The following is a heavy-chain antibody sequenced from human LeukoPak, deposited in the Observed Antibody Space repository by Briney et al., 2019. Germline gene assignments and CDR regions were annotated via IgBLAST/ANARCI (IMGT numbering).Heavy chain of an antibody. CDR3: ARELTIAVADPFDY. J-gene: IGHJ4*02. CDR2: INSDGSST. Sequence: GGSLRLSCAASGLTFSSYSMNWVRQAPGKGLEWVSRINSDGSSTSYADSVKGRFTISRDNAKNTLYLQMNSLRAEDTAVYYCARELTIAVADPFDYWGQGTLVTVSS. D-gene: IGHD6-19*01. V-gene: IGHV3-74*01. CDR1: GLTFSSYS.